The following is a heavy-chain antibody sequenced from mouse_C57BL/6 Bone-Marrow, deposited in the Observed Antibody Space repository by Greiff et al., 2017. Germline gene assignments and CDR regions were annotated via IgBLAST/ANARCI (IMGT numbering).Heavy chain of an antibody. Sequence: VQLQQSGPELVKPGASVKISCKASGYTFTDYYMNWVKQSHGKSLEWIGDINPNNGGTSYNQKFKGKATLTVDKSSSTAYMELRSLTSEDSAVDYCARLPKFLPYYYGWGQGNLVTVSA. CDR3: ARLPKFLPYYYG. V-gene: IGHV1-26*01. CDR2: INPNNGGT. D-gene: IGHD1-1*01. J-gene: IGHJ3*01. CDR1: GYTFTDYY.